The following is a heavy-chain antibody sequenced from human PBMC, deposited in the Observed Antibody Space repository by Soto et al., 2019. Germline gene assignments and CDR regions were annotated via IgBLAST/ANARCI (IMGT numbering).Heavy chain of an antibody. D-gene: IGHD6-6*01. CDR3: ARGRGPIAARRHFDY. Sequence: ASVKVSCKASGYTFTGYYMHWVRQAPGQGLEWMGWINPNSGGTNYAQKFQGRVTMTRDTSISTAYMELSRLRSDDTAVYYCARGRGPIAARRHFDYWGQGTLVT. CDR2: INPNSGGT. CDR1: GYTFTGYY. J-gene: IGHJ4*02. V-gene: IGHV1-2*02.